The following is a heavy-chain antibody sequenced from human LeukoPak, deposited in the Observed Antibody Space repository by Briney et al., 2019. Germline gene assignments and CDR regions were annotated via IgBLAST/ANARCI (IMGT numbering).Heavy chain of an antibody. V-gene: IGHV3-23*01. CDR1: GFTFSDYY. Sequence: SGGSLRLSCAASGFTFSDYYMSWVRQAPGKGLEWVSAISGSGGSTYYADSVKGRFTISRDNSKNTLYLQMNSLRAEDTAVYYCAKDSGGHYYDSTGYFDYWGQGTLVTVSS. CDR2: ISGSGGST. D-gene: IGHD3-22*01. CDR3: AKDSGGHYYDSTGYFDY. J-gene: IGHJ4*02.